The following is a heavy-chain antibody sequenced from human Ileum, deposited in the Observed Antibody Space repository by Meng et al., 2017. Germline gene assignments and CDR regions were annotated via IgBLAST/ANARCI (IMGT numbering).Heavy chain of an antibody. D-gene: IGHD1-1*01. CDR3: APRRLERVAFDI. J-gene: IGHJ3*02. Sequence: SGPTLVTPTQTLTFTCTFSGFSLPTWGLGVGWMRQPPGKAQEWLELIYWDGDQRYSPSLRSRLTITKDTAKNQVVLTMTNMDPVDTATDYCAPRRLERVAFDIWGQGTLVTVSS. V-gene: IGHV2-5*02. CDR1: GFSLPTWGLG. CDR2: IYWDGDQ.